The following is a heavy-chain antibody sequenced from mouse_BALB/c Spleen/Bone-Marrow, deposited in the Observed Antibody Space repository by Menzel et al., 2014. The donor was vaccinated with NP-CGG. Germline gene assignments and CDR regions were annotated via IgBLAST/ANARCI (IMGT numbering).Heavy chain of an antibody. Sequence: EVMLVESGPGLVKPSQSLSLTCTVTGYSITSDYAWNWIRQFPGNKLEWMGYISYSGSTIYNPSLKSRISFTRDTSRNQFFLQLNSVTTEDTATYYCARGTLRGALDYWGQGTSVTVSS. V-gene: IGHV3-2*02. J-gene: IGHJ4*01. D-gene: IGHD2-14*01. CDR2: ISYSGST. CDR1: GYSITSDYA. CDR3: ARGTLRGALDY.